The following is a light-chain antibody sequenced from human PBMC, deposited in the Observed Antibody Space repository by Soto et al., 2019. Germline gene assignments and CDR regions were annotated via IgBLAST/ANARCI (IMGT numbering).Light chain of an antibody. CDR1: QGIRNE. CDR2: DAS. Sequence: ANDRTHVASCKTVDVGDRVTINFRATQGIRNELGWYQQKPGKAPKLLIYDASSLESGVPSRFSGSGSGTDFTLTIGSREREHDAVYYGQQLNSGSRFGRGTKVDI. CDR3: QQLNSGSR. J-gene: IGKJ3*01. V-gene: IGKV1-13*02.